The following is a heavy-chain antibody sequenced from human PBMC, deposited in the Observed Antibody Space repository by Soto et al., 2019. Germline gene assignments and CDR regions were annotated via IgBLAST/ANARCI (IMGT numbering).Heavy chain of an antibody. Sequence: SETLSLTCTVSGGSISSGDYYWSWIRQPPGKGLEWIGYIYYSGSTYYNPSLKSRVTISVDTSKNQFSLKLSSVTAADTAVYYCARDPPSGTGPGWGQGTLVTVSS. CDR3: ARDPPSGTGPG. D-gene: IGHD3-10*01. CDR2: IYYSGST. J-gene: IGHJ4*02. V-gene: IGHV4-30-4*01. CDR1: GGSISSGDYY.